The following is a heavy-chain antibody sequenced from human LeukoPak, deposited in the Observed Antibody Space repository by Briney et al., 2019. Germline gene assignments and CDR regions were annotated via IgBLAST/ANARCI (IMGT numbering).Heavy chain of an antibody. CDR3: ATADCSSTSCFPNWFDP. J-gene: IGHJ5*02. V-gene: IGHV1-24*01. CDR1: GYTFTGYY. D-gene: IGHD2-2*01. CDR2: FDPEDGET. Sequence: ASVKVSCKASGYTFTGYYMHWVRQAPGKGLEWMGGFDPEDGETIYAQKFRGRVTMTEDTSTDTAYMELSSLRSEDTAVYYCATADCSSTSCFPNWFDPWGQGTLVTVSS.